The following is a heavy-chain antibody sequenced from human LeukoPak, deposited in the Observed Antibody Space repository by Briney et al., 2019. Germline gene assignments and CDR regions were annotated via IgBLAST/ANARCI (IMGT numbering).Heavy chain of an antibody. CDR2: INAYNGNT. CDR1: GYTFTSYG. Sequence: ASVKVSCKASGYTFTSYGISWVRQAPGQGLEWMGWINAYNGNTNYAQKLQGRVTMTTDTSTSTAYMELRSLRSDDTAVYYCARGLNYDFWSGYYLDYWGQGTLVTVSS. J-gene: IGHJ4*02. CDR3: ARGLNYDFWSGYYLDY. V-gene: IGHV1-18*01. D-gene: IGHD3-3*01.